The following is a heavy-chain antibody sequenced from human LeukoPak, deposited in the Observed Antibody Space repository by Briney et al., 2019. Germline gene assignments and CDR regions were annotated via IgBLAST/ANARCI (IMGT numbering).Heavy chain of an antibody. CDR3: ARGLDYDILTF. CDR1: GFTFSSNA. Sequence: PGGSLRLSCAASGFTFSSNAMHWVRQAPGKGLDWVAVITYDGSKKYYADSVKGRFTISRDNSKNTLYLQMDILRTEDTAVYYCARGLDYDILTFWGQGTLVTVSS. D-gene: IGHD3-9*01. V-gene: IGHV3-30-3*01. CDR2: ITYDGSKK. J-gene: IGHJ4*02.